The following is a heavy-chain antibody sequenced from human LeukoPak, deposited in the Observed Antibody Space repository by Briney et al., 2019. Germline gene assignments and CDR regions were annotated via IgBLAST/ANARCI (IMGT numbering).Heavy chain of an antibody. D-gene: IGHD3-22*01. CDR2: IYTSGST. J-gene: IGHJ5*02. V-gene: IGHV4-59*10. CDR1: GGSFSGYY. Sequence: SETLSLTCAVYGGSFSGYYWSWIRQPPGKGLEWIGRIYTSGSTNYNPSLKSRVTMSVDTSKNQFSLKLSSVTAADTAVYYCARDYYQPHNWFDPWGQGTLVTVSS. CDR3: ARDYYQPHNWFDP.